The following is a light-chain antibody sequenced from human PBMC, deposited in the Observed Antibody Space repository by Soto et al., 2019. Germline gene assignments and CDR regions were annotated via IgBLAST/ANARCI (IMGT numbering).Light chain of an antibody. J-gene: IGKJ2*01. CDR1: RRISTS. CDR2: GAS. CDR3: HQSYSLPQT. V-gene: IGKV1-39*01. Sequence: DIQLTQSPSSLSASVGDRVSITCRASRRISTSLNWYQQKPGKAPKLLIHGASTLQSGVLSRFSGTGSGTDFTLTISILQPEDFATYFCHQSYSLPQTCGQGTKLEIK.